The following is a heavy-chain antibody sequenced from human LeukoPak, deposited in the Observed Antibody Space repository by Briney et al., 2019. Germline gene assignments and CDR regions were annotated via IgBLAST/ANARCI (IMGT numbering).Heavy chain of an antibody. V-gene: IGHV3-23*01. D-gene: IGHD6-19*01. CDR3: AKDRSSGWYTTLDY. CDR2: VSGSGGNT. Sequence: PGASLRLSCAASGFTFSSYAITWVRQAPGKGLEWVSAVSGSGGNTSYADSVKGRFTISRDNSKNTLYLQMNSLRAGDTAVYYCAKDRSSGWYTTLDYWGQGVLVTVSS. J-gene: IGHJ4*02. CDR1: GFTFSSYA.